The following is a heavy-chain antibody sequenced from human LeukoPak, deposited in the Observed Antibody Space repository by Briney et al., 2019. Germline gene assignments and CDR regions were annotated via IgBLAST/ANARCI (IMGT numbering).Heavy chain of an antibody. J-gene: IGHJ5*02. D-gene: IGHD3-22*01. V-gene: IGHV4-34*01. CDR3: ARGYDSSGYYYDWFDP. Sequence: PSETLSLTCAVYGGSFSDYYWSWIRQPPGKGLEWIGEINHSGSTNYNPSLKSRVTISVDTSKNQFSLKLSSVTAADTAVYYCARGYDSSGYYYDWFDPWGQGTLVTVSS. CDR2: INHSGST. CDR1: GGSFSDYY.